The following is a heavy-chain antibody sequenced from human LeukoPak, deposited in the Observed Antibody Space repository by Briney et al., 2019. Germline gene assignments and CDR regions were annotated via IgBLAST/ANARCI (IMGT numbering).Heavy chain of an antibody. Sequence: PGGSLRLSCVVSGLTFSGYEVHWVRQAPGKGLELVSYISSLSTSIYYTDSAKGRFTISRDNAKNSLYLQMNNLRAEDTAVYYCGRDKEDWGQGTLVTVS. CDR2: ISSLSTSI. CDR3: GRDKED. CDR1: GLTFSGYE. J-gene: IGHJ4*02. V-gene: IGHV3-48*01.